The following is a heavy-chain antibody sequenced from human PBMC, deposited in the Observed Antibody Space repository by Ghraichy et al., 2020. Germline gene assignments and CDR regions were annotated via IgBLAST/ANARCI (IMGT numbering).Heavy chain of an antibody. D-gene: IGHD3-3*01. CDR1: GGSIRSYY. V-gene: IGHV4-4*07. J-gene: IGHJ6*02. CDR3: ASTYYDYWSGSSGYAIDV. Sequence: SQTLSLTCTVSGGSIRSYYWSWIRQPAGKGLEWIGRIYTSGSTNYNPSLRSRVMISLDTSKNQFSLTLSSVTAAVTAVYYCASTYYDYWSGSSGYAIDVWGQGTTVTVSS. CDR2: IYTSGST.